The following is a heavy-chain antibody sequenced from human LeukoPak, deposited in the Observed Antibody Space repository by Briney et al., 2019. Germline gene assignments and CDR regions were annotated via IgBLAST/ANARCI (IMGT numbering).Heavy chain of an antibody. CDR1: GYTFTGYY. D-gene: IGHD6-19*01. J-gene: IGHJ4*02. CDR2: INPNSGGT. Sequence: ASVKVSCKASGYTFTGYYMHWVRQAPGQGLEWMGRINPNSGGTNYAQKFQGRVTMTWDTSISTAYMELSRLRSDDTAVYYCARAGPKYSSGAPPDYWGQGTLVTVSS. CDR3: ARAGPKYSSGAPPDY. V-gene: IGHV1-2*06.